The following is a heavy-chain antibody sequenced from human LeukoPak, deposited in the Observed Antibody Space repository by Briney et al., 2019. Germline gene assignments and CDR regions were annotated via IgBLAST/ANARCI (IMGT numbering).Heavy chain of an antibody. CDR1: GFTFSSYG. CDR3: AKRSSLRGVPLKIGYFDY. J-gene: IGHJ4*02. V-gene: IGHV3-23*01. Sequence: PGGSLRLSCAASGFTFSSYGMSWVRQAPGKGLEWVSAISGSGGSTYYADSVKGRFTISRDNSKNTLYLQMNSLRAEDTAVYYCAKRSSLRGVPLKIGYFDYWGQGTLVTVSS. D-gene: IGHD3-10*01. CDR2: ISGSGGST.